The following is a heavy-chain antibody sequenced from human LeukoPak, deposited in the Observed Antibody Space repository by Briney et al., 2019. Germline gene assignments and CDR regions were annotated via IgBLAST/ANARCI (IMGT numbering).Heavy chain of an antibody. V-gene: IGHV1-2*02. CDR3: ARAVGGSFSTYFDY. Sequence: ASVKVSCKASGYTVTRHYMHWMRQAPGQGLEWMGWINPNSGVTNYAQKFQGRVTMTRDTSISTAYMDLTRLTSDDTGVYYCARAVGGSFSTYFDYWGQGTLVTVSS. CDR1: GYTVTRHY. J-gene: IGHJ4*02. D-gene: IGHD1-26*01. CDR2: INPNSGVT.